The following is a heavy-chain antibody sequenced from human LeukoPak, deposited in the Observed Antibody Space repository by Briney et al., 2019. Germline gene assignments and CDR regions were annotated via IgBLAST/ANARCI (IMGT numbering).Heavy chain of an antibody. Sequence: SETLSLTCAVYGGSFSGYYWSWIRQPPGKGLEWIGEINHSGSTNYNPSLKSRVTISVDTSKNQFSLKLSSVTAADTAVYYCARLSFAYSSGRSNWFDPWGQGTLVTVSS. CDR3: ARLSFAYSSGRSNWFDP. J-gene: IGHJ5*02. CDR1: GGSFSGYY. CDR2: INHSGST. D-gene: IGHD6-19*01. V-gene: IGHV4-34*01.